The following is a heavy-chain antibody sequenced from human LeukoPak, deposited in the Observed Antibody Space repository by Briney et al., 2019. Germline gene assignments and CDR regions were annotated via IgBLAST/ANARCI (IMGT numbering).Heavy chain of an antibody. D-gene: IGHD1-14*01. J-gene: IGHJ3*02. V-gene: IGHV4-59*01. CDR2: ILSSGST. CDR1: SGSISNYY. Sequence: PSETLSLTCSVSSGSISNYYWSWIRQSPGKGLEWIGYILSSGSTNYNPSVKSRATISVDTSRNQFSLKLRSVTAADTAVYYCARTNQISETAFDIWGQGTMVIVSS. CDR3: ARTNQISETAFDI.